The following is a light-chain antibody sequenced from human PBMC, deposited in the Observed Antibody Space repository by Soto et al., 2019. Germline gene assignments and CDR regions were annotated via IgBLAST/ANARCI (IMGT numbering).Light chain of an antibody. J-gene: IGKJ1*01. CDR3: APRLWPWT. Sequence: EIVLTQSPATLSLSPGERATLSCRASQSVSSQLAWSQHKPGQPPRLLIYDASNRATGIPDRFSGSGSGTDFTLTISNLEPEDFAVYYCAPRLWPWTVGQGTKVDIQ. CDR2: DAS. V-gene: IGKV3-11*01. CDR1: QSVSSQ.